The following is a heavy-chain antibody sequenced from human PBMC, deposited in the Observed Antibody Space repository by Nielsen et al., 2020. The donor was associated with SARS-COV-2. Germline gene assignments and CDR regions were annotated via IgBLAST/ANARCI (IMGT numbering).Heavy chain of an antibody. CDR1: GFTFNNYA. Sequence: GESLKISCAASGFTFNNYAMSWVRQAPGKGLEWVAVIWYDGSNKYYADSVKGRFTISRDNSKNTLYLQMNSLRAEDTAVYYCSTYRLFVVLPAALPSEIWGQGTMVTVSP. V-gene: IGHV3-33*08. CDR3: STYRLFVVLPAALPSEI. CDR2: IWYDGSNK. J-gene: IGHJ3*02. D-gene: IGHD2-21*02.